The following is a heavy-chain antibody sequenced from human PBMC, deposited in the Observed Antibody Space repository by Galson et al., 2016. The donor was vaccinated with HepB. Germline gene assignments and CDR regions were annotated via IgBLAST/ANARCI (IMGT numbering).Heavy chain of an antibody. CDR1: GFISSDYG. Sequence: SLRLSCAASGFISSDYGMHWVRQAPGKGLEWVALISNYGSDKDYADSVKGRFTISRDNSKNILYLQMNSLRPEDTAVYYCAKDRLRHSFLEWLLESWGQGTLVTVSS. V-gene: IGHV3-30*18. CDR3: AKDRLRHSFLEWLLES. CDR2: ISNYGSDK. J-gene: IGHJ4*02. D-gene: IGHD3-3*01.